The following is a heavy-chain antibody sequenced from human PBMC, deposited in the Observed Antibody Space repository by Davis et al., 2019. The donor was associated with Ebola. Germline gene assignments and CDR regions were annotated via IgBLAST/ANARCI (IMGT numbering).Heavy chain of an antibody. CDR1: GFTFSSYW. V-gene: IGHV3-7*01. CDR3: ARERAVAATGSNWFDP. CDR2: IKQDGSEK. J-gene: IGHJ5*02. Sequence: GGSLRLSCAASGFTFSSYWMGWVRQAPGKGLEWVANIKQDGSEKYYVDSVKGRFTISRDNAKNSLYLQMNSLRAEDTAVYYCARERAVAATGSNWFDPWGQGTLVTVSS. D-gene: IGHD2-15*01.